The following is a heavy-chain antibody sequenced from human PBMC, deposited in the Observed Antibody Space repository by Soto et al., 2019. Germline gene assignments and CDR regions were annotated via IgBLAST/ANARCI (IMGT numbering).Heavy chain of an antibody. J-gene: IGHJ5*02. CDR1: GGSISSYY. CDR2: IYETGST. Sequence: QVQLQESGPGLVKPSETLSLTCTVSGGSISSYYWSWTRQTPGTGLEWIGYIYETGSTNYNPSLEIRVTISVDTSKNQFSLKLTSVTAADTAVYYCAREYNSWGQGTLVTVSS. D-gene: IGHD1-20*01. V-gene: IGHV4-59*01. CDR3: AREYNS.